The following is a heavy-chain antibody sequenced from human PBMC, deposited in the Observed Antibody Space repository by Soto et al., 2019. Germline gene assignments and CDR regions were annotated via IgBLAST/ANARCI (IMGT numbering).Heavy chain of an antibody. CDR1: GYTFTSYG. Sequence: ASVKVSCKTSGYTFTSYGISWVRQAPGQGLEWMGWISAYNGNTNYAQKLQGRVTMTTDTSTSTACMELRSLRSDDTAVYYCARAPGGVAGYNWFDPWGQGTLVTVSS. D-gene: IGHD6-19*01. V-gene: IGHV1-18*01. CDR3: ARAPGGVAGYNWFDP. J-gene: IGHJ5*02. CDR2: ISAYNGNT.